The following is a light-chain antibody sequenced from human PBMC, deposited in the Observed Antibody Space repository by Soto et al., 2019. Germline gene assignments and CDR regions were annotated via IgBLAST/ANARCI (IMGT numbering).Light chain of an antibody. CDR2: AVN. CDR3: PSCAGSNLCV. J-gene: IGLJ3*02. Sequence: QSALTQPPSASGSPGQSVTISCTRTPSDVGAYNYVSWYQPYPGKAPKLMIYAVNKRPSAVPDRCSGSKSGKTASLPVSGRQPEDEADYHCPSCAGSNLCVFGGGTTLT. V-gene: IGLV2-8*01. CDR1: PSDVGAYNY.